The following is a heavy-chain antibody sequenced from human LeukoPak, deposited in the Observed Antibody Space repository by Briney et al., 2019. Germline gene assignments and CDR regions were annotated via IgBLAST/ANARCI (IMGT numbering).Heavy chain of an antibody. CDR2: IDSGGVGT. D-gene: IGHD1-20*01. J-gene: IGHJ3*02. V-gene: IGHV3-23*01. CDR3: ARDNWNDVEGAFDI. CDR1: GFTFSNYA. Sequence: GSLRLSCAASGFTFSNYAMSWVRQAPGNGLKRVSAIDSGGVGTYYADSVKGRFTISRDKSKNTLSLHMNSLRAEDTAVYYCARDNWNDVEGAFDIWGQGTLVTVSS.